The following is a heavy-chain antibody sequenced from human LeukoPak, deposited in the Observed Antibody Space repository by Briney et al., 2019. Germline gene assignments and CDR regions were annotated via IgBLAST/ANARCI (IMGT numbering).Heavy chain of an antibody. V-gene: IGHV3-30*02. CDR3: AKPDWFDP. J-gene: IGHJ5*02. Sequence: GGSLRLSCAASGFTFSSYGMHWVRQAPGKGLEWVAFIRYDGTNKYYADSVKGRFTISRDNFKNTLYLKMNNLRAEDTAVYYCAKPDWFDPWGQGTLVTVSS. CDR2: IRYDGTNK. D-gene: IGHD1-14*01. CDR1: GFTFSSYG.